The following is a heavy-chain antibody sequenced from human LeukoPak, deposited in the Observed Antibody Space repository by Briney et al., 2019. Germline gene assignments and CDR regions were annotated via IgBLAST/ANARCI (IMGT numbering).Heavy chain of an antibody. CDR1: GFIFSIYG. CDR2: IWYDGSNK. J-gene: IGHJ3*01. CDR3: ARAVGPFDF. Sequence: RSGGSLRLSCAASGFIFSIYGMHWVRQAPGKGLEWVAVIWYDGSNKYYADSVKGRFTISRDNSKNTLNLLMNNLRAEDTAVYYCARAVGPFDFWGQGTMVTVSA. V-gene: IGHV3-33*01.